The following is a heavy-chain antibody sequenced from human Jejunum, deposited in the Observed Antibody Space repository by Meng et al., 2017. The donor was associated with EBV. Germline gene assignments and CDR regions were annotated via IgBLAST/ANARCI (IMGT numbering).Heavy chain of an antibody. V-gene: IGHV3-23*01. CDR1: GFTFSSYA. J-gene: IGHJ4*02. CDR2: ISGSGGST. CDR3: AKGPSFWYPIDY. Sequence: GGSLRHSCAASGFTFSSYAMSWVRQAPGKGLEWVSAISGSGGSTYYADSVKGRFTISRHNSKNTLYLHMNSLRAEDTAVYYCAKGPSFWYPIDYWGQGTLVTVSS. D-gene: IGHD3-3*01.